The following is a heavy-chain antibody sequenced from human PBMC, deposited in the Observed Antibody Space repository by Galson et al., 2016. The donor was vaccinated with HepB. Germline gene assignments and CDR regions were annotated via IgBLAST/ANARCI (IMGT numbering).Heavy chain of an antibody. J-gene: IGHJ4*02. D-gene: IGHD3-3*01. CDR2: ISYDGSNK. Sequence: SLRLSCAASGFTFSSYGMHWVRQAPGKGLEWVAVISYDGSNKNSADYAKGRFTISRDNSKNTQYLQMNSLRAEDTAVYYCATPYYDFWSGYNPFDYWGQGTLVTVSS. CDR3: ATPYYDFWSGYNPFDY. CDR1: GFTFSSYG. V-gene: IGHV3-30*03.